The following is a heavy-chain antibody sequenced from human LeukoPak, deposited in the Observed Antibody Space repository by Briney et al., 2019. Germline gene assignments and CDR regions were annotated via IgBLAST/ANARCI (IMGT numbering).Heavy chain of an antibody. CDR2: MNPNSGNT. D-gene: IGHD4-17*01. Sequence: ASVKVSCKASGYTFTSYDINWVRQATGQGLEWMGWMNPNSGNTGYAQKFQGRVTMTTDTSTSTAYMELRSLRSDDTAVYYCARGPYGDYGIDYWGQGTLVTVSS. CDR3: ARGPYGDYGIDY. V-gene: IGHV1-8*02. CDR1: GYTFTSYD. J-gene: IGHJ4*02.